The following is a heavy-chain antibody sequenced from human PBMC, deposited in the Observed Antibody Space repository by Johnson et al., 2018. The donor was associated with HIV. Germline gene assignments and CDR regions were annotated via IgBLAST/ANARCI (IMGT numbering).Heavy chain of an antibody. Sequence: QMLLVESGGGLVQPGGSLRLSCAPSGFTFSDYYMSWMRQAPGQGLEWVSYISSSGSNIYKADSVKGRFTISRDNAKNSLYLQMNSLRAEDTAVHYCARSPRRFLEWFPGDALDIWGQGTMVTVSS. D-gene: IGHD3-3*01. CDR3: ARSPRRFLEWFPGDALDI. CDR2: ISSSGSNI. CDR1: GFTFSDYY. J-gene: IGHJ3*02. V-gene: IGHV3-11*01.